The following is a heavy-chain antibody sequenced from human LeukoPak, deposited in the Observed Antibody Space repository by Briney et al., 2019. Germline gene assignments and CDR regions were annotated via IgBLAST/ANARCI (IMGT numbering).Heavy chain of an antibody. CDR3: ARVGPDDAFDI. J-gene: IGHJ3*02. CDR1: GFSLSTSGMR. Sequence: SGPTLVNPTQALTLTCTFSGFSLSTSGMRASWIRQPPGKALEWLARIDWDDDKFYSTSLKTRLTISKDTSKNQMVLTMTNMDPVNTATYYCARVGPDDAFDIWGQGTMVTVSS. CDR2: IDWDDDK. V-gene: IGHV2-70*04.